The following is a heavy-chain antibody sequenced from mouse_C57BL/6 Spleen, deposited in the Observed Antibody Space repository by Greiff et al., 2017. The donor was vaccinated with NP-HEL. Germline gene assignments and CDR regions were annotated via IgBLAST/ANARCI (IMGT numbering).Heavy chain of an antibody. CDR3: ASPLITTVVAPGFAY. CDR1: GYTFTSYW. J-gene: IGHJ3*01. D-gene: IGHD1-1*01. Sequence: QVQLQQPGAELVKPGASVKLSCKASGYTFTSYWMHWVKQRPGQGLEWIGMIHPNSGSTNYNEKFKSKATLTVDKSSSTAYMQLSSLTSEDSAVYYCASPLITTVVAPGFAYWGQGTLVTVSA. V-gene: IGHV1-64*01. CDR2: IHPNSGST.